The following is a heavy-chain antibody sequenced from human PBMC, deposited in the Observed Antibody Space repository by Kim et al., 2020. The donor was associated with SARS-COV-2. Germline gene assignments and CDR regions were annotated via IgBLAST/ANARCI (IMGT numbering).Heavy chain of an antibody. Sequence: GGSLRLSCAASGFSFKTYAMSWVRQIPGKGLEWVSSISGSGGSTYYADSVKGRFTISRDNSKNTLSLQMNSLRDEDTAIYYCAKDGDPIYWYFDIWGRGTLVTVSS. CDR3: AKDGDPIYWYFDI. J-gene: IGHJ2*01. V-gene: IGHV3-23*01. CDR2: ISGSGGST. CDR1: GFSFKTYA. D-gene: IGHD4-17*01.